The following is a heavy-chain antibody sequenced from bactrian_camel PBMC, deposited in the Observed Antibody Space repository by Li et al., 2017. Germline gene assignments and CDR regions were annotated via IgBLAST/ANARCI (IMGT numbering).Heavy chain of an antibody. CDR1: GYSDGC. J-gene: IGHJ4*01. CDR3: AEGRGSRGEHCYSLNY. D-gene: IGHD6*01. Sequence: HVQLVESGGGSVQAGQSLRLSCVASGYSDGCMGWVRRGPGKQREGVAAIGTDGSRTYFSDSVKGRFTISQDSARNTVYLQMNNLQPEDTATYYCAEGRGSRGEHCYSLNYWGQGTQVTVS. CDR2: IGTDGSRT. V-gene: IGHV3S54*01.